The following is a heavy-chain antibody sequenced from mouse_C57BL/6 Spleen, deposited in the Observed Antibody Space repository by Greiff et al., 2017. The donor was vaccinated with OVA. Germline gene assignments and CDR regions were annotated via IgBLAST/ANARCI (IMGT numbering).Heavy chain of an antibody. CDR3: ARGDTMVTTRYYFDY. Sequence: VKVVESGAELMKPGASVKLSCKATGYTFTGYWIEWVKQRPGHGLEWIGEILPGSGSTNYNEKFKGKATFTADTSSNTAYMQLSSLTTEDSAIYDCARGDTMVTTRYYFDYWGQGTTLTVSS. J-gene: IGHJ2*01. D-gene: IGHD2-2*01. CDR1: GYTFTGYW. V-gene: IGHV1-9*01. CDR2: ILPGSGST.